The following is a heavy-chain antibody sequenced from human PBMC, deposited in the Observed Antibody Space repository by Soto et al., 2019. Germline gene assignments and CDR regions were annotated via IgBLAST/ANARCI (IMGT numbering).Heavy chain of an antibody. CDR1: GFTFSDYW. J-gene: IGHJ6*02. V-gene: IGHV3-74*01. CDR2: INGDGRSI. CDR3: ARDRYYGMDV. Sequence: PGGSLRLSCAASGFTFSDYWIHWVRQAPGKGLVWVSRINGDGRSISYADSVKGRFTISRDNAQSTLYLQMNSLGAEDTAVYYCARDRYYGMDVWGQGATVTVSS.